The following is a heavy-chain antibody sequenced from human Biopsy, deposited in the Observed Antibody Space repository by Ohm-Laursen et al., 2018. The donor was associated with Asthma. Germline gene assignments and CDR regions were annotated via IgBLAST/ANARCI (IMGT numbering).Heavy chain of an antibody. CDR2: INSVFGTT. CDR3: ARKAGSCISRTCYSLDF. J-gene: IGHJ4*02. CDR1: GGTFNTYV. Sequence: GASVTVSCKSLGGTFNTYVIGWVRQAPGPGLEWMGGINSVFGTTTYPQKFQDRVTITADDSTSTVYMELSSLRSEGTAVYYCARKAGSCISRTCYSLDFWGQGTLVTVSS. V-gene: IGHV1-69*13. D-gene: IGHD2-2*01.